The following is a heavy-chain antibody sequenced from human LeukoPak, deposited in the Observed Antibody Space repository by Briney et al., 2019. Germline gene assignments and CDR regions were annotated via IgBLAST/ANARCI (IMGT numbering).Heavy chain of an antibody. CDR2: IYQSGST. J-gene: IGHJ4*02. D-gene: IGHD1-26*01. CDR3: ASGSYFYYFDY. Sequence: SETLSLTCSVSGGSISSNHHFWAWIRQPPGTGLEWIGTIYQSGSTYYSPSLKSRVTISVDRSKNQFSLKLSSVTAADTAVYYCASGSYFYYFDYWGQGTLVTVSS. CDR1: GGSISSNHHF. V-gene: IGHV4-39*07.